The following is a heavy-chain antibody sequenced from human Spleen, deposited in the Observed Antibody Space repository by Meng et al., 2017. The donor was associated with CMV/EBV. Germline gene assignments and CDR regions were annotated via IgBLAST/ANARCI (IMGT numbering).Heavy chain of an antibody. V-gene: IGHV3-11*04. CDR3: ARELTGNHHFDY. CDR1: GFTFSDYY. J-gene: IGHJ4*02. CDR2: ISSSSNTI. D-gene: IGHD3-9*01. Sequence: SLKISCAASGFTFSDYYMSWIRQAPGKGLEWVSYISSSSNTIYYADSVRGRFSVSRDNSKNSLYLQMNSLRAKDTAVYYCARELTGNHHFDYWGQGTQVTVSS.